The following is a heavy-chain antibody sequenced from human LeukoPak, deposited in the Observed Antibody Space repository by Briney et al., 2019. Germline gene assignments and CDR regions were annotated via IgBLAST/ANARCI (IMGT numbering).Heavy chain of an antibody. Sequence: GGSLRLSCAASGFTVSSNYMSWVRQAPGKGLEWVSAISGSGGSTYYADSVKGRFTISRDNSKNTLYLQMNSLRAEDTAVYYCAKDWRRGYSYGFDYWGQGTLVTVSS. CDR1: GFTVSSNY. CDR2: ISGSGGST. V-gene: IGHV3-23*01. J-gene: IGHJ4*02. CDR3: AKDWRRGYSYGFDY. D-gene: IGHD5-18*01.